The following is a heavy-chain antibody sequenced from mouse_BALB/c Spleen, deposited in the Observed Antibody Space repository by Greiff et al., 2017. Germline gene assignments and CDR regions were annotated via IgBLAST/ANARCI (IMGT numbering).Heavy chain of an antibody. D-gene: IGHD1-1*01. J-gene: IGHJ2*01. CDR3: ARSTTVVAGFDY. CDR2: ISSGGST. Sequence: EVQVVESGGGLVKPGGSLKLSCAASGFTFSSYAMSWVRQTPEKRLEWVASISSGGSTYYPDSVKGRFTISRDNARNILYLQMSSLRSEDTAMYYCARSTTVVAGFDYWGQGTTLTLSS. V-gene: IGHV5-6-5*01. CDR1: GFTFSSYA.